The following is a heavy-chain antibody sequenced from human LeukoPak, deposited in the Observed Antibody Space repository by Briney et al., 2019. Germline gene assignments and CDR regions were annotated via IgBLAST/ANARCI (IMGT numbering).Heavy chain of an antibody. CDR1: GGSISSYY. J-gene: IGHJ5*02. V-gene: IGHV4-4*07. D-gene: IGHD3-3*01. CDR2: IYTSGST. Sequence: SETLSLTCTVSGGSISSYYWSWIRQPAGKGLEWIGRIYTSGSTNYNPSLKSRVTMSVDTSKNQFSLKLSSVTAADTAVYYCARAYYDFWSGYSEHTHWFDPWGQGTLVTVSS. CDR3: ARAYYDFWSGYSEHTHWFDP.